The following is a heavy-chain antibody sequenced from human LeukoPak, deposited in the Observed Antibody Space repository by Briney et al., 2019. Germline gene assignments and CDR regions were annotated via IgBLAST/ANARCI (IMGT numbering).Heavy chain of an antibody. Sequence: SETLSLTCTVSGGSISSYYWSWIRQPPGKGLEWIGYIYYSGSTNYNPSPKSRVTISVDTSKNQFSLKLSSVTAADTAVYYCARGGSSWYSGLEDWGQGTLVTVSS. CDR2: IYYSGST. D-gene: IGHD6-13*01. CDR1: GGSISSYY. V-gene: IGHV4-59*08. CDR3: ARGGSSWYSGLED. J-gene: IGHJ4*02.